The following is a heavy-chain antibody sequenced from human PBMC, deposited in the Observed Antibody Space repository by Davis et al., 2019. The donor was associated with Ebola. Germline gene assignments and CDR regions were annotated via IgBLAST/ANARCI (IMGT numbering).Heavy chain of an antibody. Sequence: ASVKVSCKASGYTFTGYYMHWVRQAPGQGLEWMGWINPNSGGTNYAQKFQGWVTITRDTSISTAYMELSSLRSEDTAVYYCARIAEWCSSTSCFTGAYYYGMDVWGQGTTVTVSS. CDR3: ARIAEWCSSTSCFTGAYYYGMDV. V-gene: IGHV1-2*04. CDR1: GYTFTGYY. D-gene: IGHD2-2*02. CDR2: INPNSGGT. J-gene: IGHJ6*02.